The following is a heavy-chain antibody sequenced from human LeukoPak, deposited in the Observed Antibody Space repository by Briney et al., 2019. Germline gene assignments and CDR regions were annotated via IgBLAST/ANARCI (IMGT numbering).Heavy chain of an antibody. J-gene: IGHJ4*02. D-gene: IGHD3-16*01. V-gene: IGHV3-7*01. CDR2: ISYDGGEI. CDR3: ARDKPRGSYDGSIFDS. CDR1: GFTFSSYW. Sequence: PGGPLRLSCEVSGFTFSSYWMSWVRQAPGKGLEWVAIISYDGGEIYYVDSVKGRFTLSRDNAKSSVYLQMNSLRAEDAAVYYCARDKPRGSYDGSIFDSWGQGTLVTVSS.